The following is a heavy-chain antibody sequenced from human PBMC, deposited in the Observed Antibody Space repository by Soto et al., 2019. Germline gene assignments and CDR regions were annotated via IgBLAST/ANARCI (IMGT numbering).Heavy chain of an antibody. CDR1: GFTFSTYA. Sequence: EVQLLESGGDLVQPGGSLRLSCAASGFTFSTYAMSWVRQAPGKGLEWVSTISSSGGNTYYTDSVKGRFTISRDNSKNTLYLQMNSLRAEDTAIYYCAKRPTSTGFGDPFDIWGQGTMATVSS. D-gene: IGHD3-10*01. V-gene: IGHV3-23*01. CDR2: ISSSGGNT. CDR3: AKRPTSTGFGDPFDI. J-gene: IGHJ3*02.